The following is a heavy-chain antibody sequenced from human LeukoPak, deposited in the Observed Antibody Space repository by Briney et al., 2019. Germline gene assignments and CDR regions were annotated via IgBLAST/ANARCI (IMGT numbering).Heavy chain of an antibody. D-gene: IGHD3-22*01. CDR1: GGSISSGGYS. CDR3: ARKYDSSGYYDY. J-gene: IGHJ4*02. V-gene: IGHV4-30-2*01. Sequence: PSETLSLTCAVSGGSISSGGYSWSWIRQPPGKGLEWIGYIYHSGSTYYNPSLKSRVTISVDRSKNQFSLKLSSVTAADTAVYYCARKYDSSGYYDYWGQGTLATVSS. CDR2: IYHSGST.